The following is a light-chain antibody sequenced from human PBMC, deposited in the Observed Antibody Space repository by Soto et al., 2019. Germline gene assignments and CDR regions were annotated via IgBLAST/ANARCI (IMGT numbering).Light chain of an antibody. V-gene: IGKV3-20*01. CDR2: GAS. CDR1: QSVSSTY. J-gene: IGKJ2*01. CDR3: QQYGSSFMYT. Sequence: DIVVTQSPGTLSLSPGERATLSCRASQSVSSTYLAWFQQKPGQAPRLLIYGASSRATGIPDRFSGSGSATDFTLTISRLEPEDFAGYYCQQYGSSFMYTFGQGTNLEIK.